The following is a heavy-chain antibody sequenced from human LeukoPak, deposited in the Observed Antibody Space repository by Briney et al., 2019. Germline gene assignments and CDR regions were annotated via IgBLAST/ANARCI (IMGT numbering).Heavy chain of an antibody. CDR3: VKIGPVSGTVDY. D-gene: IGHD1-26*01. V-gene: IGHV3-30*18. CDR1: GFTVGASD. CDR2: ITRDGNDK. Sequence: PGRSLRLSCAASGFTVGASDMYWVRQAPGKGLEWVAVITRDGNDKYYVDSVRGRFTISRDNSKSTVFLQMDSLRPEDTAVYYCVKIGPVSGTVDYWGQGTLVTVSS. J-gene: IGHJ4*02.